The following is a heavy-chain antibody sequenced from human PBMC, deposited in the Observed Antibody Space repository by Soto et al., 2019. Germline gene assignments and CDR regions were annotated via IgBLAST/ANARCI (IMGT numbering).Heavy chain of an antibody. J-gene: IGHJ4*02. CDR3: ARDKITGLFDY. V-gene: IGHV4-34*01. Sequence: SETLSLTCAVYGVSFIGYYWAWIRQPPGTGLEWIGEINHSGSTNYNPSLKSRVTISVDTSKNQFSLKLTSVTAADTAVYYCARDKITGLFDYWGQGTLVTVSS. D-gene: IGHD2-8*02. CDR1: GVSFIGYY. CDR2: INHSGST.